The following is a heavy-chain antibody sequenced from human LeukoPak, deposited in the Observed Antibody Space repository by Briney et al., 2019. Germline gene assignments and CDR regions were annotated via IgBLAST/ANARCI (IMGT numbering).Heavy chain of an antibody. CDR2: IHPDSDAP. Sequence: ASVKVSCQASGYTLNVYYMHWVRQAPGQGHERRGRIHPDSDAPNYPQKFQGRVTMTSDTSISTVYMELTSLRSDDTAFYYCVRAPQCYYYDYWGQGALVTVSS. CDR3: VRAPQCYYYDY. V-gene: IGHV1-2*02. J-gene: IGHJ4*02. D-gene: IGHD3-22*01. CDR1: GYTLNVYY.